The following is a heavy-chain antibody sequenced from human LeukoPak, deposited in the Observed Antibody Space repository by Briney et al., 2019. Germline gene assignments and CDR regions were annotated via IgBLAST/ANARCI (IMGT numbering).Heavy chain of an antibody. CDR1: GFRFDGHA. CDR2: ISWKSDTR. CDR3: TKDGRGSGWYSGNWFDP. Sequence: GGSLRLSCAASGFRFDGHAMHWVRQAPGKGLEWVSGISWKSDTRGYADSVKGRFTISRDNVKNSLYLQMNSLRPEDTALYYCTKDGRGSGWYSGNWFDPWGQGTLVIVSS. V-gene: IGHV3-9*01. D-gene: IGHD6-19*01. J-gene: IGHJ5*02.